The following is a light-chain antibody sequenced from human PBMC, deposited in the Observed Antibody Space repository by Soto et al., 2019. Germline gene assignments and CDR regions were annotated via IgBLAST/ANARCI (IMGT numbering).Light chain of an antibody. V-gene: IGLV2-14*03. Sequence: QSALTQPASVSGSPGQSITISCTGTSRDVGAYNFVSWYQQHPGKGPKLMIFDVSSRTSGVSDRFSGSKSCNPASLTISGRQDADEGAYYCSSSTISSTHVFGGGTKVTVL. CDR1: SRDVGAYNF. CDR3: SSSTISSTHV. J-gene: IGLJ2*01. CDR2: DVS.